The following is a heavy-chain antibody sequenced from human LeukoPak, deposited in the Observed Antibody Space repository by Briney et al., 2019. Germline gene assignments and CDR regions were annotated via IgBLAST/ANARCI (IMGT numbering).Heavy chain of an antibody. CDR2: IYTSGST. V-gene: IGHV4-61*02. CDR1: GGSISSGSYY. D-gene: IGHD3-10*01. J-gene: IGHJ4*02. CDR3: ARAPRPGGYFDY. Sequence: SEALSLTCTVSGGSISSGSYYWSWIRQPAGKGLEWIGRIYTSGSTNYNPSLKSRVTISVDTSKNQFSLKLSSVTAADTAVYYCARAPRPGGYFDYWGQGTLVTVSS.